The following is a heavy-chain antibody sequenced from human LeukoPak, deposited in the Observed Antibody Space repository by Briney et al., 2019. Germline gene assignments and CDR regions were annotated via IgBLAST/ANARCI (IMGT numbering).Heavy chain of an antibody. CDR3: ARPVRCSATTCTGPFDY. D-gene: IGHD6-19*01. CDR1: GASISSVSYY. V-gene: IGHV4-39*07. CDR2: IYYSGST. J-gene: IGHJ4*02. Sequence: SETLSLTCIVSGASISSVSYYWGWIRQPPGKGLEWIASIYYSGSTYYNPSLKSRVTISVDTSKNQFSLRLTSVTASDTAVYYCARPVRCSATTCTGPFDYWGQGTLVTVSS.